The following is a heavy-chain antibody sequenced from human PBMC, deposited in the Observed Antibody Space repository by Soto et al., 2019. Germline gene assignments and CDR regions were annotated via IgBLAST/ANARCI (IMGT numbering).Heavy chain of an antibody. CDR2: VIPIFGTA. Sequence: QVQLVQSGAEVKKPGSSVKVSCKAPGGTFSSYAISWVRQAPGQGLEWMGGVIPIFGTAKYAQKFQGRVKITADESTSSGYMELSRLRSEYTAVYYCARSQGGSSSLDIYYYYYYGMDVWGQGTTVTVSS. D-gene: IGHD2-15*01. CDR3: ARSQGGSSSLDIYYYYYYGMDV. J-gene: IGHJ6*02. V-gene: IGHV1-69*01. CDR1: GGTFSSYA.